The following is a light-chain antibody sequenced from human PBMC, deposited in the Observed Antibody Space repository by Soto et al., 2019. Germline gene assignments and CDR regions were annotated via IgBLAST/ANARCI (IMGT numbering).Light chain of an antibody. Sequence: DIQMTQSPSTLSGSVGDRVTITCRASQTISSWLAWYQQKPGKAPKLLIYKASTLKSGVPSRFSGSGPGTEFTLTISSLQTDDFATYYCQHYNSYSEAFGQGTKV. CDR2: KAS. CDR3: QHYNSYSEA. J-gene: IGKJ1*01. V-gene: IGKV1-5*03. CDR1: QTISSW.